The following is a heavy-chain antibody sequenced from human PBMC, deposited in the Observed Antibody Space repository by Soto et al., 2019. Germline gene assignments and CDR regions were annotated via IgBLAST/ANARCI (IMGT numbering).Heavy chain of an antibody. V-gene: IGHV1-69*13. CDR1: GGTFSSYA. CDR3: ARAMVRGVSNYYYGMDV. D-gene: IGHD3-10*01. J-gene: IGHJ6*02. CDR2: IIPIFGTA. Sequence: SVKVSCKASGGTFSSYAISWVRQAPGQGLEWMGGIIPIFGTANYAQKFQGRVTITADESTSTAYMELSSLRSEDTAVYYCARAMVRGVSNYYYGMDVWGQGTTVTVYS.